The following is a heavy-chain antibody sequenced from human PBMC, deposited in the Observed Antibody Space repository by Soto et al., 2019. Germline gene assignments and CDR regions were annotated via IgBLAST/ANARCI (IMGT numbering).Heavy chain of an antibody. CDR2: ISGSGGST. V-gene: IGHV3-23*01. J-gene: IGHJ4*02. Sequence: GGSLRLSCAASGFTFSSYAMSWVRQAPGKGLEWVSAISGSGGSTYYADSVKGRFTISRDNSKNTLYLQMNSLRAEDTAVYYCASTTLSSVRKSAPLYWGQGTLVTVSS. CDR1: GFTFSSYA. CDR3: ASTTLSSVRKSAPLY. D-gene: IGHD3-10*01.